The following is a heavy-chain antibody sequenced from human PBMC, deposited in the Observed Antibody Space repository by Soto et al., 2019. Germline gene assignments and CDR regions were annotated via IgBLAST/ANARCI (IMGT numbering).Heavy chain of an antibody. V-gene: IGHV3-30*18. CDR2: ISYDGSNK. CDR1: GFTFSSYG. Sequence: GGSLRLSCAASGFTFSSYGMHWVRQAPGKGLEWVAVISYDGSNKYYADSVKGRFTISRDNSKNTLYLQMNSLRAEDTAVYYCAKDGSGYEGFDYWGQGTLVTVS. D-gene: IGHD5-12*01. CDR3: AKDGSGYEGFDY. J-gene: IGHJ4*02.